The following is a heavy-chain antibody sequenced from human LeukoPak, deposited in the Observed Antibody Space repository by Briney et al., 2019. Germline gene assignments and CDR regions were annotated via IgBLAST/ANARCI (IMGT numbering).Heavy chain of an antibody. D-gene: IGHD5-24*01. CDR1: GGSFSGYY. CDR2: NHHSGST. J-gene: IGHJ5*02. Sequence: SETLSLTCAVYGGSFSGYYWSWIRQPPGKGLEWIGENHHSGSTNYNPSLKSRVTISVDTSKNQFSLKLSSVTAADTAVYYCARGDGYNSRRFDPWGQGTLVTVSS. CDR3: ARGDGYNSRRFDP. V-gene: IGHV4-34*01.